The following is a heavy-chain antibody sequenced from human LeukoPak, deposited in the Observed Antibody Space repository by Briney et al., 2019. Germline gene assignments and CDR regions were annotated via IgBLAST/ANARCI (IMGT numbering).Heavy chain of an antibody. D-gene: IGHD3-22*01. J-gene: IGHJ4*02. V-gene: IGHV4-39*01. CDR3: ASKRSGYYSGFFDY. CDR1: GGSISSRDDY. CDR2: IYYSRST. Sequence: SETLSLTCIVPGGSISSRDDYSGWFRKPPGSGLEWIGRIYYSRSTYYSPSLKSRVTISVDKSKNQFSLTMNSLTAADTAVYYCASKRSGYYSGFFDYWGQGTLVTVSS.